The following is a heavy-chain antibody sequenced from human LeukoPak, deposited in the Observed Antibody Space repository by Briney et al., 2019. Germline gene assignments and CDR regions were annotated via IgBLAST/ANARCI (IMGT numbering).Heavy chain of an antibody. V-gene: IGHV1-2*02. CDR2: INPNSGGT. Sequence: GASVKVSCKASGYTFTGYYMHWVRQAPGQGREWMGWINPNSGGTNYAQKFQGRVTMTRDTSISTAYMELSRLRSDDTAVYYCARERAVMVPAAISPYCGMDVWGHGTTVTVSS. J-gene: IGHJ6*02. CDR1: GYTFTGYY. D-gene: IGHD2-2*01. CDR3: ARERAVMVPAAISPYCGMDV.